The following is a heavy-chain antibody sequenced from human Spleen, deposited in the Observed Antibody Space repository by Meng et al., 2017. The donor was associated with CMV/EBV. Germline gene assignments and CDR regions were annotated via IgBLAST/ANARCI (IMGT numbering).Heavy chain of an antibody. Sequence: SETLSLTCAVYGGSFSGYYWSWIRQPPGKGLEWIGEINHSGSTNYNPSLKSRVTISIHTSKNHFSLKLSSVTAADTAVYYCARDTYDFWSGYSNGLDVWGQGTTVTVSS. CDR2: INHSGST. D-gene: IGHD3-3*01. V-gene: IGHV4-34*01. CDR1: GGSFSGYY. J-gene: IGHJ6*02. CDR3: ARDTYDFWSGYSNGLDV.